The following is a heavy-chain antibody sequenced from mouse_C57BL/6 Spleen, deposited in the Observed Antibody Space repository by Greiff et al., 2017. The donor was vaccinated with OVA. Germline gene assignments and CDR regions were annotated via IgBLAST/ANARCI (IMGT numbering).Heavy chain of an antibody. V-gene: IGHV5-9-1*02. CDR2: ISSGGDYI. J-gene: IGHJ4*01. Sequence: EVKLMESGEGLVKPGGSLKLSCAASGFTFSSYAMSWVRQTPEKRLEWVAYISSGGDYIYYADTVKGRFTISRDNARNTLYLQMSSLKSEDTAMYYCTRETTVVSYAMDYWGQGTSVTVSS. CDR1: GFTFSSYA. CDR3: TRETTVVSYAMDY. D-gene: IGHD1-1*01.